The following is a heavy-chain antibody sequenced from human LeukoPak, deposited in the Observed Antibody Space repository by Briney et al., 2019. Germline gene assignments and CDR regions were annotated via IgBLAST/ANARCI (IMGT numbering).Heavy chain of an antibody. CDR3: ARGTYGSGY. J-gene: IGHJ4*02. CDR2: MNHNSGHT. CDR1: GSTFTSYD. D-gene: IGHD3-10*01. V-gene: IGHV1-8*01. Sequence: ASVKVCFKAAGSTFTSYDYNWGRQAPGQGLEWMGWMNHNSGHTGHAQKFQGRDTMTRNNSISTDYMELSSLRAEDTAVYYCARGTYGSGYWGQGTLVTVS.